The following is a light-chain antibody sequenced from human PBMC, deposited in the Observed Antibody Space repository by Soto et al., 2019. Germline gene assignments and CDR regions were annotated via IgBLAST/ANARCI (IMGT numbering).Light chain of an antibody. CDR1: QSVYKY. CDR2: DAT. Sequence: EIVLTQSPATLSLSPGEVATLSCRASQSVYKYLAWYQQKPGQAPRLLIFDATNRATGIPARFSGSGSGTDFTLTISRLEAEDFAVYYCHQGSNCKTFGGGTKVEVK. J-gene: IGKJ4*01. V-gene: IGKV3-11*01. CDR3: HQGSNCKT.